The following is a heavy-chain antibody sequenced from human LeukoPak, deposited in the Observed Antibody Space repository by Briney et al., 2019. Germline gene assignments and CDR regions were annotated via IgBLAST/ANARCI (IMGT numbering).Heavy chain of an antibody. D-gene: IGHD3-3*01. J-gene: IGHJ6*02. Sequence: GGSLRLSCAASGFIFSNYAMSWVRQAPGKGLEWVSAIDSTGAYTYYADSVKGRFTISRDNSKNTLYLQMNSLRAEDTAVYYCAKATRYYDFWSGYGAYYYYGMDVWGQGTTVTVSS. CDR2: IDSTGAYT. V-gene: IGHV3-23*01. CDR1: GFIFSNYA. CDR3: AKATRYYDFWSGYGAYYYYGMDV.